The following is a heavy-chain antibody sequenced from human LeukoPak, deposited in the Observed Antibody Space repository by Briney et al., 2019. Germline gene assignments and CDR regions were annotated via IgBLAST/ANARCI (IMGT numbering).Heavy chain of an antibody. CDR3: ARGGQLLWFGELSHDVFDI. CDR2: INPNSGGT. J-gene: IGHJ3*02. Sequence: ASVKVSCKASGYTFTGYYMHWVRLAPGQGLEWMGSINPNSGGTNYAQNFQGRVTMTRDTSISTAYMELSGLRSDDTTVYYCARGGQLLWFGELSHDVFDIWGQGTMVTVSS. CDR1: GYTFTGYY. D-gene: IGHD3-10*01. V-gene: IGHV1-2*02.